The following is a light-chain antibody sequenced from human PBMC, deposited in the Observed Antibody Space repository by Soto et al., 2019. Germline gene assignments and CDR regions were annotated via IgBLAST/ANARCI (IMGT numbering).Light chain of an antibody. CDR2: GAS. Sequence: EIVMTQSPATLSVSPGERATLSCRASQSVSSNLAWYQQKPGQAPRLLIYGASTRATGIPARFSGSGSGTDFPLAISSLQSEDFAVYYCQQYNNWPPTFTFGQGTKLEIK. J-gene: IGKJ2*01. CDR3: QQYNNWPPTFT. CDR1: QSVSSN. V-gene: IGKV3-15*01.